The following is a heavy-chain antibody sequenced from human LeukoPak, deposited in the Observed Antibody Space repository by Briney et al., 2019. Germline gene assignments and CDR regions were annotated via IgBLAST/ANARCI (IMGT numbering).Heavy chain of an antibody. CDR2: ISGSGGST. D-gene: IGHD2-15*01. J-gene: IGHJ5*02. CDR1: GFTFSSYA. V-gene: IGHV3-23*01. Sequence: PGGSQRLSCAASGFTFSSYAMSWVRQAPGKGLEWVSAISGSGGSTYYADSVKGRFTISRDNSKNTLYLQMNSLRAEDTAVYYCAKDPRVVVAATLAWGQGTLVTVSS. CDR3: AKDPRVVVAATLA.